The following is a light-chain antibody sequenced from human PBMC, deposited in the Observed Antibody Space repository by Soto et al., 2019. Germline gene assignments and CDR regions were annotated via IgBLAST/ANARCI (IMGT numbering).Light chain of an antibody. J-gene: IGLJ1*01. Sequence: QSALTQPASVSGSPGQSITISCTGTHSDVGSFNLVSWYQQHPGKAPKVIIYEVSERPSGVSDRFSGSKSGNTASLMISGLQAEDEADYYCCSYAGSTTQTYVCGSGPKVTVL. CDR1: HSDVGSFNL. V-gene: IGLV2-23*02. CDR3: CSYAGSTTQTYV. CDR2: EVS.